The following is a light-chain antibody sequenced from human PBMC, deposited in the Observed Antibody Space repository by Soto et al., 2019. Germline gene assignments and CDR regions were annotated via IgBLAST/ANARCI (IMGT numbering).Light chain of an antibody. CDR1: NSNIGRNR. CDR3: STWEDSLNGYV. Sequence: QSVLTQPPSASGTPGQRVTISCSGSNSNIGRNRVSWYQQLPGTAPKLLIYSNYQRPSGVPDRFSGSKSGTSASLAIRGLQSEDEADYYCSTWEDSLNGYVFGAGTKLTVL. V-gene: IGLV1-44*01. J-gene: IGLJ1*01. CDR2: SNY.